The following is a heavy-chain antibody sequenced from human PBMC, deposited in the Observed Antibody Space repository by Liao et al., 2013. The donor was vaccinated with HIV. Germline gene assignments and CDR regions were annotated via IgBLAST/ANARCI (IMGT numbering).Heavy chain of an antibody. CDR1: GGSISRYY. Sequence: QVQLQESGPGLVKPSETLSLSCTVSGGSISRYYWSWIRQPPGKRMEWVGHIHYTGSANYNPSLKSRVIISVDTSKNQFSLKLTSVTAADTAVYYCARDTGIVLVPDAYDAFDIWAKGQWSPSLQ. CDR3: ARDTGIVLVPDAYDAFDI. D-gene: IGHD2-2*01. J-gene: IGHJ3*02. CDR2: IHYTGSA. V-gene: IGHV4-59*12.